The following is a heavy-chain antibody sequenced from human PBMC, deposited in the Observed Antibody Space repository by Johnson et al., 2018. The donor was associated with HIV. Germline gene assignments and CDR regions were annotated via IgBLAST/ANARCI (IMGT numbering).Heavy chain of an antibody. D-gene: IGHD4-17*01. V-gene: IGHV3-9*01. CDR2: ISWNSGSI. CDR3: ARARYGDLLNLDAFAI. Sequence: VQLVESGGDLVQPGRSLRLSCAASGFRFDEYAMHWVRQAPGKGLEWVSGISWNSGSIGYADSVKGRFTISRDNAKNSLYLQMNSLRAEDKALYYCARARYGDLLNLDAFAIWGQGTMVTVSS. J-gene: IGHJ3*02. CDR1: GFRFDEYA.